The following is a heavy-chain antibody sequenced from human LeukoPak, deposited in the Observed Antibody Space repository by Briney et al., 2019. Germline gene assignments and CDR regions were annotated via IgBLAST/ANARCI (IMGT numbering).Heavy chain of an antibody. CDR1: GGSISSSSYY. CDR3: ASGRRVAAQYYFDY. Sequence: SETLSLTCTVSGGSISSSSYYWGWIRQPPGKGLEWIGSIYYSGSTYYNPSLKSRVTISVDTSKNQFSLKLSSVTAADTAVYYCASGRRVAAQYYFDYWGQGTLVTVSS. J-gene: IGHJ4*02. D-gene: IGHD2-15*01. CDR2: IYYSGST. V-gene: IGHV4-39*07.